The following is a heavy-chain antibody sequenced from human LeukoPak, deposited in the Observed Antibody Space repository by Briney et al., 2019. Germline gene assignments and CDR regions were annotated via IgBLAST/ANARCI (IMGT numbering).Heavy chain of an antibody. CDR2: ISWDGGST. D-gene: IGHD6-13*01. J-gene: IGHJ6*03. CDR3: AKDSIAAAGRVYYYYMDV. CDR1: GFTFDNYA. Sequence: GGSLRLSCAASGFTFDNYAMHWVRQAPGKGLEWVSLISWDGGSTYYADSVKGRFTNSRDNSKNSLYLQMNSLRAEDTALYYCAKDSIAAAGRVYYYYMDVWGKGTTVTVSS. V-gene: IGHV3-43D*03.